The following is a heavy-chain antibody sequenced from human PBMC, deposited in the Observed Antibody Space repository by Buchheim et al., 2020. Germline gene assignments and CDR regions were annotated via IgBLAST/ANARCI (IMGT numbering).Heavy chain of an antibody. D-gene: IGHD5-24*01. CDR1: GFTFSSYW. Sequence: EVQLVESGGGLVQPGGSLRLSCAASGFTFSSYWMHWVRQAPGKGLVWVSRINSDGSSTSYADSVKGRFTISRDNAKTTLYLQMNSLSAEDTAVYYCARDGYNDLYYYYYGMDVWGQGTT. J-gene: IGHJ6*02. V-gene: IGHV3-74*01. CDR3: ARDGYNDLYYYYYGMDV. CDR2: INSDGSST.